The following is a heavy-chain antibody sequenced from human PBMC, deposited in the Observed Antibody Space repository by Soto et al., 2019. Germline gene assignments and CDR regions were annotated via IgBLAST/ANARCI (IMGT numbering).Heavy chain of an antibody. D-gene: IGHD3-22*01. CDR1: GYTFTSTW. J-gene: IGHJ4*02. V-gene: IGHV1-46*01. CDR2: INPYGGAA. CDR3: ARDRPQSSAYWWLDY. Sequence: ASVKVSCKASGYTFTSTWMHWVRQAPGQGLEWMGIINPYGGAATYAEKFQGRVPMTRDTSTATDYMELSSLRSEDTAMYYCARDRPQSSAYWWLDYWGQGTQVTVSS.